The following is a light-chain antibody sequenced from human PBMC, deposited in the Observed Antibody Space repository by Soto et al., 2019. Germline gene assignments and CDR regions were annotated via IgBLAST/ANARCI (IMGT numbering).Light chain of an antibody. CDR3: QQYSNWPRT. CDR1: QSVSSK. J-gene: IGKJ3*01. Sequence: EIVMAQSPATLSVSPGERATLSCRASQSVSSKLAWYQQKPGQAPRLLIYAASTRATGIPARFSGSGSGTEFTLSISSLQSEDFAVYYCQQYSNWPRTFGPGTKVDIK. CDR2: AAS. V-gene: IGKV3-15*01.